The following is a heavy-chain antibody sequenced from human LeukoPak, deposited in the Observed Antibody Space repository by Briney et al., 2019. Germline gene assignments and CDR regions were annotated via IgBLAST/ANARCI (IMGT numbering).Heavy chain of an antibody. J-gene: IGHJ4*02. Sequence: ASVKVSCKASGYTFTGYYMYWVRQAPGQGLEWMGWINPNSGGTNYAQKFQGRVTMTRDTSISTAYMELSRLRSDDTAVYYCARAPSYYDSSGYRPGYFDYWGQGALVTVSS. CDR3: ARAPSYYDSSGYRPGYFDY. CDR1: GYTFTGYY. V-gene: IGHV1-2*02. CDR2: INPNSGGT. D-gene: IGHD3-22*01.